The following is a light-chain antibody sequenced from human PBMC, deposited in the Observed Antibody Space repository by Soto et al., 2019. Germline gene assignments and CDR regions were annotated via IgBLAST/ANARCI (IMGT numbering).Light chain of an antibody. CDR1: QRIGSW. CDR3: QQYKSFPRT. V-gene: IGKV1-5*03. CDR2: KAS. J-gene: IGKJ2*01. Sequence: DIQLTQSPSILSASVGDRVTITCRASQRIGSWLAWYQQKPGKAPKLLIYKASSLETGVPSRFSGSESGTEFTLILSSLQPDDFATYYCQQYKSFPRTFGQGTKVETK.